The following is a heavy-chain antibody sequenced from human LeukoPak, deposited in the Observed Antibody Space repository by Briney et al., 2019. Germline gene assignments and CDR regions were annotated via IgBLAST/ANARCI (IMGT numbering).Heavy chain of an antibody. CDR3: ARHFRGPDRRCAFDI. V-gene: IGHV4-59*08. CDR1: GGSISSYY. Sequence: SETLSLTCTVSGGSISSYYWSWIRQPPGKGLEWIGYIYYSGSTNYNPSLKSRVTISVDTSKNQFSLKLSSVTAADTAVYYCARHFRGPDRRCAFDIWGQGTMVTVSS. J-gene: IGHJ3*02. D-gene: IGHD1-14*01. CDR2: IYYSGST.